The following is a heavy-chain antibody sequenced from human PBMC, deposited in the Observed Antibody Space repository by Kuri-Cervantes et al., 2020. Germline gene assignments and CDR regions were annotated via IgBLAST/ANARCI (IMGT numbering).Heavy chain of an antibody. CDR2: IFSNDEK. J-gene: IGHJ4*02. CDR1: GFSLSNARMG. D-gene: IGHD2-2*02. Sequence: SGPTLVKPTETLTLTCTVSGFSLSNARMGVSWIRQPPGKALEWLAHIFSNDEKSYSTSLKSRLTISKDTSKSQVVLTMTNMDPVDTATYYCAPRGKPSQEPVPRSTSCYKGYWGQGTLVTVSS. CDR3: APRGKPSQEPVPRSTSCYKGY. V-gene: IGHV2-26*01.